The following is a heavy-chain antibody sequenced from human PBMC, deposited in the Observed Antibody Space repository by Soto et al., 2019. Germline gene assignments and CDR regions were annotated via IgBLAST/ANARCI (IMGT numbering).Heavy chain of an antibody. CDR2: IYYSGST. J-gene: IGHJ6*02. D-gene: IGHD4-4*01. V-gene: IGHV4-31*03. CDR3: ARYENSNYYYYGMDV. Sequence: SETLSLTCTVSGGSISSGGYYWSWIRQHPGKGLEWIGYIYYSGSTYYNPSLKSRVTISVDTSKNQFSLKLSSVTAADTAVYYCARYENSNYYYYGMDVWGQGSTVTVSS. CDR1: GGSISSGGYY.